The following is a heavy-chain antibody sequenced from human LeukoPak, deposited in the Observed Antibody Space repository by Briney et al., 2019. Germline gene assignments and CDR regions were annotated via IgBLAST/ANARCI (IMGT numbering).Heavy chain of an antibody. CDR1: GFTFSSYG. V-gene: IGHV3-30*02. Sequence: GGSLRLSCAASGFTFSSYGMHWVRQAPGKGLEWVAFIRYDGSNKYYADSVKGRFTISRDNAKNTLYLQMNSLRAEDTAVYYCARQYCSSSSCSFDPWGQGTLVTVSS. J-gene: IGHJ5*02. CDR3: ARQYCSSSSCSFDP. CDR2: IRYDGSNK. D-gene: IGHD2-2*01.